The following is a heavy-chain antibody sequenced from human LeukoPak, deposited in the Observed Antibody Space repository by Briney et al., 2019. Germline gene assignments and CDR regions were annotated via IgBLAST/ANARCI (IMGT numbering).Heavy chain of an antibody. CDR2: INTNTGIP. Sequence: ASVKVSCKASGYTFTNYAMNWVRQAPGQGLECVGWINTNTGIPTYAQGFTGRFVFSLDTSVSTAYLQISSLKAEDTAVYYCVRYRGSGSYFIDYWGQGTLVTVSS. D-gene: IGHD3-10*01. V-gene: IGHV7-4-1*02. CDR3: VRYRGSGSYFIDY. J-gene: IGHJ4*02. CDR1: GYTFTNYA.